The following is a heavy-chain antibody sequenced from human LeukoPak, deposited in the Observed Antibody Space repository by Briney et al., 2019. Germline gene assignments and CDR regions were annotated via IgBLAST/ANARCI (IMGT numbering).Heavy chain of an antibody. J-gene: IGHJ3*02. V-gene: IGHV4-59*12. CDR3: ARAQQLASDALDI. CDR1: GGSISSYY. CDR2: IYYSGST. Sequence: PSETLSLTCTVSGGSISSYYWSWIRQPPGKGLEWIGYIYYSGSTNYNPSLKSRVTISVDTSKNQFSLKLSSVTAADTAVYYRARAQQLASDALDIWGQGTMVTVSS. D-gene: IGHD6-13*01.